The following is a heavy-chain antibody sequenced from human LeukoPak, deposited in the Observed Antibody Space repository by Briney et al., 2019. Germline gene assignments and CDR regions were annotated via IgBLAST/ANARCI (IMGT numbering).Heavy chain of an antibody. CDR2: IYSSGSN. CDR1: GGSISGYF. V-gene: IGHV4-4*07. Sequence: SETLSLTCTVSGGSISGYFWTWIRQPAGKGLEWIGRIYSSGSNNYNPSLKSRVTTSLDTSKNHFSLNLTSVTAADTAVYYCAREPTSGREPTSGRPLDYWGQGTLVTVSS. CDR3: AREPTSGREPTSGRPLDY. D-gene: IGHD5-12*01. J-gene: IGHJ4*02.